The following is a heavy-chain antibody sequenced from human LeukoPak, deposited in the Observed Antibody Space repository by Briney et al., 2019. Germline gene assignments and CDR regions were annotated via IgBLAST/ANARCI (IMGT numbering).Heavy chain of an antibody. J-gene: IGHJ3*02. D-gene: IGHD3-22*01. V-gene: IGHV1-46*01. Sequence: ASVKVSCKASGYTFTSYYIHWVRQAPGQGLEWMGMINPSRGSTSYTQKFQGGLTMTRDTSTSTVYMELSRLRSDDTAVYYCARVLTHYDSSGYYSEALDIWGQGTMVTVSS. CDR3: ARVLTHYDSSGYYSEALDI. CDR1: GYTFTSYY. CDR2: INPSRGST.